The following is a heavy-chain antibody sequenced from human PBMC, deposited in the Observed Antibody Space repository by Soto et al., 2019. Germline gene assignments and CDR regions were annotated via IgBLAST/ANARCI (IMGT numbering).Heavy chain of an antibody. J-gene: IGHJ4*02. CDR1: GFIFNNYV. Sequence: GGSLRLSCAASGFIFNNYVMSWVRQAPGKGLEWVSAISGSGGSTYYADSVKGRFTVSRDNSKNMLYLQMNSLRAEDTAVYSSAWYSFDFWRQGTLVTFSS. CDR3: AWYSFDF. CDR2: ISGSGGST. D-gene: IGHD6-13*01. V-gene: IGHV3-23*01.